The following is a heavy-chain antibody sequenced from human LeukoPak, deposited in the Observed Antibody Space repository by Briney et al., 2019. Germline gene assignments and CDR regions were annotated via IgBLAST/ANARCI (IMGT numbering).Heavy chain of an antibody. Sequence: GGSLRLSCAASGFTFSGYWMSWVRQAPGKGLEWVANIKQYGSETFYEDSVSGRFTTSRDNAKNSQYLQMNSLRVEDTAVYYCARWANSIDYWGQGALVTVSS. CDR3: ARWANSIDY. V-gene: IGHV3-7*01. CDR1: GFTFSGYW. D-gene: IGHD5-18*01. CDR2: IKQYGSET. J-gene: IGHJ4*02.